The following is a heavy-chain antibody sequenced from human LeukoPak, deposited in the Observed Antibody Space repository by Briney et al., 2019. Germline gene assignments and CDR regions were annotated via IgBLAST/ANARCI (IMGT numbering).Heavy chain of an antibody. V-gene: IGHV3-74*01. D-gene: IGHD3-22*01. Sequence: GGSLRLSCAASGFTLSSHWMHWVRQAPGKGLVWVSRINGDGRITTYADSVKGRFTISRDNSKNSLYLQMNSLRTEDTALYYCAKERTYYYDSSGYLGFDYWGQGTLVTVSS. CDR1: GFTLSSHW. CDR2: INGDGRIT. CDR3: AKERTYYYDSSGYLGFDY. J-gene: IGHJ4*02.